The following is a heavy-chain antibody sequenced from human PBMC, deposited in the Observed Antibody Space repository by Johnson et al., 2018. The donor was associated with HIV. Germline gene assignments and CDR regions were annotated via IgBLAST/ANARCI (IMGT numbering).Heavy chain of an antibody. CDR1: GFAFHDRG. Sequence: VQLVESGGGVVPPGGSLRLSCAASGFAFHDRGMSWVRQAPGKGLEWVAVISYDGSNKYYADSVKGRFAISRDNSKNTLYLQMNSLRPDDTAMYYCAGGGDWYVFDIWGQGTMVTVSS. J-gene: IGHJ3*02. V-gene: IGHV3-30*19. CDR3: AGGGDWYVFDI. CDR2: ISYDGSNK. D-gene: IGHD2-21*02.